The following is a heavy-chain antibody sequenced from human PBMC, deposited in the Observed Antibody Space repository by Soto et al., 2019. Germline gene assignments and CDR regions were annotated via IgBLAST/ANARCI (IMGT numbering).Heavy chain of an antibody. CDR3: AKGDSSSFYYGMDV. CDR1: GFTFDDYA. J-gene: IGHJ6*02. CDR2: ISWNSGSI. V-gene: IGHV3-9*01. D-gene: IGHD6-13*01. Sequence: EVQLVESGGGLVQPGRSLRLSCAASGFTFDDYAMHWVRQAPGKGLEWVSGISWNSGSIGYADSVKGRFTISRDSAKNSLYLQLNSMRAEDTAFYYCAKGDSSSFYYGMDVWGQGTTVTVSS.